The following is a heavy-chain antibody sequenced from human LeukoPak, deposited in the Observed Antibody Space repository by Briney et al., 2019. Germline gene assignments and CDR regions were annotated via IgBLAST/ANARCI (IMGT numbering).Heavy chain of an antibody. CDR3: ATLGATSRFDAFDI. J-gene: IGHJ3*02. Sequence: GASVKVSCKASGGTFSSYAISWVRQAPGQGLEWMGGIIPIFGTANYAQKFQGRVTITADESTSTAYMELSSLRSEDTAVYYCATLGATSRFDAFDIWGHGTMVTVSS. CDR1: GGTFSSYA. CDR2: IIPIFGTA. D-gene: IGHD1-26*01. V-gene: IGHV1-69*13.